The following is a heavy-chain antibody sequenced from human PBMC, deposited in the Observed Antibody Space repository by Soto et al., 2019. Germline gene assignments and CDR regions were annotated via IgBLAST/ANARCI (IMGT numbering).Heavy chain of an antibody. Sequence: SETLSLTCAVYGGSFSGYYWSWIRQPPGKGLEWIGEINHSGSTNYNPSLKSRVTISVDTSKNQFSLKLSSVTAADTAVYYCTRGPRNCSGGSCYFYPHAARVGFYMDVWGKGTTVTVSS. J-gene: IGHJ6*03. CDR3: TRGPRNCSGGSCYFYPHAARVGFYMDV. CDR1: GGSFSGYY. V-gene: IGHV4-34*01. CDR2: INHSGST. D-gene: IGHD2-15*01.